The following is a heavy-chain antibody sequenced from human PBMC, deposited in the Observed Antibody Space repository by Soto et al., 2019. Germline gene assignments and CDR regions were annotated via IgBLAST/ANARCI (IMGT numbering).Heavy chain of an antibody. J-gene: IGHJ5*02. Sequence: SETLSLTCTVSGGSISSGDYYWSWIRQPPGKGLEWIGYIYYSGSTYYNPSLKSRVTISVDTSKNQFSLKLNSVTAAYTAVYCCARVSRGVVVAAWFDPWGQGALVTVSS. CDR3: ARVSRGVVVAAWFDP. CDR2: IYYSGST. D-gene: IGHD2-15*01. V-gene: IGHV4-30-4*01. CDR1: GGSISSGDYY.